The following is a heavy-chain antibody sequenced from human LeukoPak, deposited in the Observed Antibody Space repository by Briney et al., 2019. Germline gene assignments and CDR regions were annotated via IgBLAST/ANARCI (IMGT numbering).Heavy chain of an antibody. Sequence: ASVKVSCKASGYTFTSYYMHWVRRAPGQGLEWMGIINPSGGSTSYAQKFQGRVTMTRDTSTSTVYMELSSLRSEDTAVYYCARDAYYYDSSGYYAFDIWGQGTMVTVSS. CDR3: ARDAYYYDSSGYYAFDI. CDR1: GYTFTSYY. J-gene: IGHJ3*02. D-gene: IGHD3-22*01. CDR2: INPSGGST. V-gene: IGHV1-46*01.